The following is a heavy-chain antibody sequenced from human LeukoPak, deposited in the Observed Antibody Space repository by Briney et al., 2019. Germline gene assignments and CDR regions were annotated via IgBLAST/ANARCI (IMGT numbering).Heavy chain of an antibody. CDR1: GFTFDDYA. V-gene: IGHV3-9*01. Sequence: PGGSLRLSCAASGFTFDDYAMHWVRQAPGKGLEWVSGISWNSGSIGYADSVKGRFTISRDNAKNSLYLQMNSLRAEDTALYYCAKDSSYYYDSSGYYGYFQHWGQGTLVTVSS. CDR3: AKDSSYYYDSSGYYGYFQH. D-gene: IGHD3-22*01. J-gene: IGHJ1*01. CDR2: ISWNSGSI.